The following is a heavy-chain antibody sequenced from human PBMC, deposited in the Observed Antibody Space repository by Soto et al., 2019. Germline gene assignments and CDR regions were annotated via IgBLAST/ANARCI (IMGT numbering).Heavy chain of an antibody. J-gene: IGHJ6*02. CDR2: IIPIFGTA. Sequence: AASVKVSCTAPGGSLSSYAISWVRQAPGQGLEWMGGIIPIFGTANYAQKFQGRVTITADESTSTGYMELSSLRSEDTAVYYCARSQGGSSSLDIYYYYYYGMDVWGQGTTVTVSS. V-gene: IGHV1-69*13. CDR1: GGSLSSYA. D-gene: IGHD2-15*01. CDR3: ARSQGGSSSLDIYYYYYYGMDV.